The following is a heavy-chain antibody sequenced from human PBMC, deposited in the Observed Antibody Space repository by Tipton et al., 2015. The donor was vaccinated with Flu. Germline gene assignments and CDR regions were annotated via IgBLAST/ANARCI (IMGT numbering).Heavy chain of an antibody. CDR3: AGNNYYDSSGYYYSLDY. CDR2: IYHSGRT. CDR1: GYSISSGYY. V-gene: IGHV4-38-2*02. D-gene: IGHD3-22*01. J-gene: IGHJ4*02. Sequence: TLSLTCTVSGYSISSGYYWGWIRQSPGKGLEWIGNIYHSGRTYYNPSLKSRVTISVDTSKNQFSLKLSYVTAADTALYYCAGNNYYDSSGYYYSLDYWGQGTLVNVTS.